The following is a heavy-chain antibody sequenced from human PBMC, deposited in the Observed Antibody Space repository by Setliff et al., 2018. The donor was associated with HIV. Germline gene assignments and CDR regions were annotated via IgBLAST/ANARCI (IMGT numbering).Heavy chain of an antibody. CDR2: INHSGST. CDR1: GGSFSEYY. V-gene: IGHV4-34*01. CDR3: ARGATLLPGYSDRWEYFYMDV. Sequence: ETLSLTCAVYGGSFSEYYWSWVRQSPGKGLEWIGEINHSGSTHYNPPLKSPATISVDTSKNQFSLRLNPVTAADTAVYYCARGATLLPGYSDRWEYFYMDVWGKGTTVTVSS. D-gene: IGHD5-12*01. J-gene: IGHJ6*03.